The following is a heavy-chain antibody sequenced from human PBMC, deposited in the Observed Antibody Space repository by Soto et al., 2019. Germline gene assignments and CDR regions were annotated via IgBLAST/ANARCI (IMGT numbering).Heavy chain of an antibody. Sequence: SETLSLTCTVSGASISNYYWNWIRQSPGKGLEWIGHIYNSGSTNYNPSLKSRVTISVDTSKNQFSLKLSSVTAADTAVYYCARDASGTYFNWFDPWGQGTLVTVSS. J-gene: IGHJ5*02. V-gene: IGHV4-59*01. CDR1: GASISNYY. CDR3: ARDASGTYFNWFDP. CDR2: IYNSGST. D-gene: IGHD3-10*01.